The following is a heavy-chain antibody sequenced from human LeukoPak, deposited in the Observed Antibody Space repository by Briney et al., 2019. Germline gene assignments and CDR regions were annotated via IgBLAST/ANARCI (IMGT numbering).Heavy chain of an antibody. D-gene: IGHD3-22*01. CDR3: ARAQAYYYDSSGSARFDY. CDR1: GYTFTSYY. CDR2: INASGGST. J-gene: IGHJ4*02. Sequence: ASVKVSCKASGYTFTSYYMHWVRQAPGQGLEWMGIINASGGSTSYAQKFQGRVTMTRDTSTSTVYMELSSLRSEDTAVYYCARAQAYYYDSSGSARFDYWGQGTLVTVSS. V-gene: IGHV1-46*01.